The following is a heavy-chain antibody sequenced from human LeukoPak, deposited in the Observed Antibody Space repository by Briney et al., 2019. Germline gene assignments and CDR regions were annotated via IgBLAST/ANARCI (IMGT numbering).Heavy chain of an antibody. V-gene: IGHV3-21*01. CDR3: AREVRGLGMDV. Sequence: GGSLRLSCAASGFTFSSYSMNWVRQAPGKGLEWVSSISSSSSYIYYADSVKGRFTISRDNAKNSLYLQMNNLRAEDTAVYYCAREVRGLGMDVWGQGTTVTVSS. CDR2: ISSSSSYI. CDR1: GFTFSSYS. J-gene: IGHJ6*02.